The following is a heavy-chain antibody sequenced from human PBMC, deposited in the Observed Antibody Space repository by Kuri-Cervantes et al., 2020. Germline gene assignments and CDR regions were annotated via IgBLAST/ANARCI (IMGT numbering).Heavy chain of an antibody. CDR3: ARAEYYYDSSGPLRYYYYYMDV. V-gene: IGHV3-48*01. D-gene: IGHD3-22*01. Sequence: CHADSVKGRFTISRDNAKNSLYLQMNSLRAEDTAVYYCARAEYYYDSSGPLRYYYYYMDVWGKGTTVTVSS. J-gene: IGHJ6*03.